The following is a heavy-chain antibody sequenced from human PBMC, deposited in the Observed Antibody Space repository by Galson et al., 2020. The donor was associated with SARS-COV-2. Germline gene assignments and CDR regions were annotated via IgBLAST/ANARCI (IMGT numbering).Heavy chain of an antibody. V-gene: IGHV3-11*04. CDR1: GFTFSDYF. D-gene: IGHD2-15*01. CDR2: ISSSGSYI. CDR3: ARVGDCSGGICYGAEYFQH. J-gene: IGHJ1*01. Sequence: GESLKISCAASGFTFSDYFMSWVRQAPGKGLEWVSYISSSGSYIHYADPVKGRLTLSRDNAKNSLNLQMNSLRVEDTAVYYCARVGDCSGGICYGAEYFQHWGQGTLVTVSS.